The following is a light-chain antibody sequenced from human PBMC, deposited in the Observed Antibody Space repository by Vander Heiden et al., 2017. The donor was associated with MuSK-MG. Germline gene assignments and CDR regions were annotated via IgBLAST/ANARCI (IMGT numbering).Light chain of an antibody. Sequence: DIVISQSPLSLSVTPGEPASISCRSSQSLQHNNGYYYLDWYLQKPGQSPQLLIYLGSNRASGVPDRFSGSGSGTDFTLKISRVEAEDVGFYYCMQPVEIRMYTFGQGTKLEIK. CDR1: QSLQHNNGYYY. V-gene: IGKV2-28*01. J-gene: IGKJ2*01. CDR2: LGS. CDR3: MQPVEIRMYT.